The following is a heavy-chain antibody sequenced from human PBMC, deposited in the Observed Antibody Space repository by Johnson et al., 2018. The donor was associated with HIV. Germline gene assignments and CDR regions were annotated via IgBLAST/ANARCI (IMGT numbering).Heavy chain of an antibody. Sequence: EVQLVESGGGVVRPGGSLRLSCAASGFTFDDSGMSWVRQAPGKGLEWVSGINWNGGSTGYADSVQGRFTIPRDNAKNSLYVQMNSLRAEDTALYYCARGGAYCGGDCYHAFDIWGQGTMVTVSS. V-gene: IGHV3-20*04. CDR3: ARGGAYCGGDCYHAFDI. J-gene: IGHJ3*02. CDR2: INWNGGST. D-gene: IGHD2-21*02. CDR1: GFTFDDSG.